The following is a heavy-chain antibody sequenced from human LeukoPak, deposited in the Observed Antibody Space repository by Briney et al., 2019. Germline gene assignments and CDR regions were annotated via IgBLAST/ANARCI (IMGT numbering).Heavy chain of an antibody. D-gene: IGHD5-24*01. CDR1: GGSISSYY. J-gene: IGHJ4*02. CDR3: ARGRRDGYKFDN. Sequence: SETLSLTCTVSGGSISSYYWSWTRQPPGKGLEWIGYIYYSGSTNYNPSLKSRVTISVDTSKNQFSLKLSSVTAADTAVYYCARGRRDGYKFDNWGQGTLVTVSS. V-gene: IGHV4-59*01. CDR2: IYYSGST.